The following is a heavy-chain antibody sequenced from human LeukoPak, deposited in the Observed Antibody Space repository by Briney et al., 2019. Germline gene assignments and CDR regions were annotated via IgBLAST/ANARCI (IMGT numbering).Heavy chain of an antibody. Sequence: GGSLRPSCAASGFTFSTYGMHWVRQAPGKGLEWVAFIRYGGNLKYYADSVRGRFTISRDNSQNTVYLEVNRLSNEDTAVYYCAKGAHSSGWFVDYFDYWGQGTLLTVSS. CDR3: AKGAHSSGWFVDYFDY. J-gene: IGHJ4*02. D-gene: IGHD6-19*01. CDR2: IRYGGNLK. V-gene: IGHV3-30*02. CDR1: GFTFSTYG.